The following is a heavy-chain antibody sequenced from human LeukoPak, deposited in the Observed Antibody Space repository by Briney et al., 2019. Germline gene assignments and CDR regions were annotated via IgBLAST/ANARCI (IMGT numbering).Heavy chain of an antibody. CDR3: ASGYMTPPPVVAATKGGDY. CDR2: MNPNSGNT. CDR1: GYTFTSYD. J-gene: IGHJ4*02. D-gene: IGHD2-15*01. V-gene: IGHV1-8*01. Sequence: ASVKVSCKASGYTFTSYDINWVRQATGQGLEWMGWMNPNSGNTGYAQKFQGRVTMTRNTSISTAYMELSSLRSEDTAVYYCASGYMTPPPVVAATKGGDYWGQGTLVTVSS.